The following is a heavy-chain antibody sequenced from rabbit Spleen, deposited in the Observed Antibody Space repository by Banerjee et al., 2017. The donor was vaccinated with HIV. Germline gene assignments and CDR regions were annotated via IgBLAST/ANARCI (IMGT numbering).Heavy chain of an antibody. CDR1: SFSFSDRDV. J-gene: IGHJ3*01. D-gene: IGHD4-1*01. CDR2: IEGGSSGFT. V-gene: IGHV1S45*01. Sequence: QEQLVESGGGLVKPGASLTLTCKASSFSFSDRDVMCWVRQAPGKGLEWITCIEGGSSGFTYFATWAKGRFTCSKTSSTTVTLQMTSLTAADTATYFCARDLDDVIGWNFGFWGPGTLVTVS. CDR3: ARDLDDVIGWNFGF.